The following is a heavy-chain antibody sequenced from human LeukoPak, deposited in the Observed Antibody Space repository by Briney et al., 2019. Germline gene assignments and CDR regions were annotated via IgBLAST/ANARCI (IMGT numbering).Heavy chain of an antibody. D-gene: IGHD6-13*01. J-gene: IGHJ4*02. CDR3: AKFSASLAAAGTPGDY. CDR2: ISGSGGST. Sequence: TGGSLRLSCAASGFTFSSYAMSWVRQAPGKGLEWVSAISGSGGSTYYADSVKGRFTISRDNSKNTLYLQMNSLRAEDTAVYYCAKFSASLAAAGTPGDYWGQGTLVTVSS. CDR1: GFTFSSYA. V-gene: IGHV3-23*01.